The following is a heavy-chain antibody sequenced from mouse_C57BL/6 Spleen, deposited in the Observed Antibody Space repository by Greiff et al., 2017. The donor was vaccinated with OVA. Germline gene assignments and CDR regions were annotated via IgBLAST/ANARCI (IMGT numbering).Heavy chain of an antibody. Sequence: EVLLVESGGGLVKPGGSLKLSCAASGFTFSDYGMHWVRQAPEKGLEWVAYICRGSSTIYYADTVKGRFTISRDNAKNTLFLQMTSLGSEDTAMYYCANPGRAMDYWGQGTSVTVSS. J-gene: IGHJ4*01. CDR3: ANPGRAMDY. CDR1: GFTFSDYG. CDR2: ICRGSSTI. V-gene: IGHV5-17*01.